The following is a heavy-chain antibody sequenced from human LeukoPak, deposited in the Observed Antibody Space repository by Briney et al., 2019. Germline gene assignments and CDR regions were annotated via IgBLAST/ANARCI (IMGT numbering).Heavy chain of an antibody. CDR2: IIPILGIV. CDR3: ARAERGRSKGTQEYYYYYVDV. J-gene: IGHJ6*03. D-gene: IGHD1-1*01. Sequence: SVKVSCKASGGTFSSYTISWVRQAPGQGLEWMGRIIPILGIVNYAQKFQGGVTITADKSTCTAYMELSSLRSEDTSVYYCARAERGRSKGTQEYYYYYVDVWGKGTTITVSS. V-gene: IGHV1-69*02. CDR1: GGTFSSYT.